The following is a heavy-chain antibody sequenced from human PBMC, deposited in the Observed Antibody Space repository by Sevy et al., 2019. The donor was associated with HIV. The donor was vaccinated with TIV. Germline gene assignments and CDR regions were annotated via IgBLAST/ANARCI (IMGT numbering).Heavy chain of an antibody. J-gene: IGHJ5*02. D-gene: IGHD2-15*01. CDR1: GGTFSSYA. Sequence: ASVKVSCKASGGTFSSYAISWVRQAPGQGLEWMGGIIPIFGTANYAQKFQGRVTITADESTSTAYMELSSLRSEDTAVYYWARSVVVVGEWFDPWGQGTLVTVSS. V-gene: IGHV1-69*13. CDR3: ARSVVVVGEWFDP. CDR2: IIPIFGTA.